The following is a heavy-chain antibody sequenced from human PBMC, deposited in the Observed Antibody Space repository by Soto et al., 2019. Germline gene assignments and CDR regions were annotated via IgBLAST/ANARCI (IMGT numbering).Heavy chain of an antibody. D-gene: IGHD2-8*01. CDR2: IIPVVGTT. J-gene: IGHJ4*02. CDR1: GDTFTTNS. CDR3: ARGLLYATTYFDY. V-gene: IGHV1-69*06. Sequence: QVQLVQSGAEVKKPGSSVKVSCKASGDTFTTNSLNWVRQAPGQGLEWMGGIIPVVGTTKYAQKYQERVTITGDKSTNTAYMELSSLRSDDTAVYYCARGLLYATTYFDYWGQGTPVTVSS.